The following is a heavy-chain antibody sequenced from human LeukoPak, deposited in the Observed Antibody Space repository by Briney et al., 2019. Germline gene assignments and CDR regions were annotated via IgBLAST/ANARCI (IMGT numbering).Heavy chain of an antibody. CDR1: GGSFSGYY. CDR3: ASLAYCSSTSCYVFSDY. D-gene: IGHD2-2*01. Sequence: SETLSLTCAVYGGSFSGYYWSWIRQPPGKGLEWIGEINHSGSTNYNPSLKSRVTISVDTSKNQFSLKLSSVTAADTAVYYCASLAYCSSTSCYVFSDYWGQGTLVTVSS. J-gene: IGHJ4*02. V-gene: IGHV4-34*01. CDR2: INHSGST.